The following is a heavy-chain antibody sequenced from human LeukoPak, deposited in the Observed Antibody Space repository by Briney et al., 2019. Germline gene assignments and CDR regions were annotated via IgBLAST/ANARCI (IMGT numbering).Heavy chain of an antibody. J-gene: IGHJ4*02. D-gene: IGHD4-17*01. CDR3: ARDDYGDY. V-gene: IGHV3-23*01. Sequence: GGSLRLSCAASGFTFTHHGMNGVRQAPGKGLEWVSGITTRGITYYTDSVKGRFTISRDNSKNTVSLQMNSLRAEDTAVYYCARDDYGDYWGQGTLVTVSS. CDR2: ITTRGIT. CDR1: GFTFTHHG.